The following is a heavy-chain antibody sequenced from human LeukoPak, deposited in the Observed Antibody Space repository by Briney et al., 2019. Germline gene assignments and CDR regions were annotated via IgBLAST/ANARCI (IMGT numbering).Heavy chain of an antibody. CDR3: ARTIWSGYSADAFDI. CDR1: GFTFSSYE. D-gene: IGHD3-3*01. J-gene: IGHJ3*02. Sequence: GGSLGLSCAASGFTFSSYEMNWVRQAPGKGLEWVSYISSSGSTIYYADSVKGRFTISRDNAKNSLYLQMNSLRAEDTAVYYCARTIWSGYSADAFDIWGQGTMVAVSS. CDR2: ISSSGSTI. V-gene: IGHV3-48*03.